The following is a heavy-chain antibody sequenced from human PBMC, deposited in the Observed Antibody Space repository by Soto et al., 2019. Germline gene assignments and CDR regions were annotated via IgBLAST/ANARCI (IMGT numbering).Heavy chain of an antibody. CDR2: IYYSGST. V-gene: IGHV4-61*08. Sequence: PSETVSLTCTVSVGSISSGGYYWSWIRQPPGKGLEWIGYIYYSGSTNYNPSLKSRVTISVDTSKNQFSLKLSSVTAADTAVYYCARGGDSSGWYGGWFDPWGQGTLVTVSS. J-gene: IGHJ5*02. D-gene: IGHD6-19*01. CDR1: VGSISSGGYY. CDR3: ARGGDSSGWYGGWFDP.